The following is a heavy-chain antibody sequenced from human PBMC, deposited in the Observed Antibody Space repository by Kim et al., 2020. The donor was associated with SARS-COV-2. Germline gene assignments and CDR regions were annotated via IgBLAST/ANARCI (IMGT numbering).Heavy chain of an antibody. D-gene: IGHD3-16*01. Sequence: GGSLRLSCAVSGFTVRTTYMSWVRQGPGKGLEWVSLIYGGDNTYYTDSVKGRFTISRHSSKNTLSLLMDSMRVEDTAIYFCAASRGTYLDYWGQGTLVTVSS. CDR3: AASRGTYLDY. CDR1: GFTVRTTY. CDR2: IYGGDNT. V-gene: IGHV3-53*04. J-gene: IGHJ4*02.